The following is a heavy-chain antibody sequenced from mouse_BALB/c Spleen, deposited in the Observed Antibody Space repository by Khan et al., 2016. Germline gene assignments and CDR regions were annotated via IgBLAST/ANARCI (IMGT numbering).Heavy chain of an antibody. V-gene: IGHV1-87*01. CDR2: IYPGDGDT. CDR1: GYTFTSYW. J-gene: IGHJ2*01. D-gene: IGHD3-3*01. Sequence: QVQLQQSGAELARPGASVKLSCKASGYTFTSYWMQWVKQRPGQGLEWIGAIYPGDGDTRYTQKFKGKATLTADKSSSTAYMQLSSLASEDSAVYYCARKGGPDYWGQGTTLTVSS. CDR3: ARKGGPDY.